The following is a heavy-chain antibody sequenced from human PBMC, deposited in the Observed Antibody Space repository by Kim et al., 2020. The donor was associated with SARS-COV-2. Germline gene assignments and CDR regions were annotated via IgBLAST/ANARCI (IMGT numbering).Heavy chain of an antibody. CDR3: ARDVDRDYDYVWGSYRYPNWFDP. CDR1: GGTFSSYA. J-gene: IGHJ5*02. D-gene: IGHD3-16*02. V-gene: IGHV1-69*13. Sequence: SVKVSCKASGGTFSSYAISWVRQAPGQGLEWMGGIIPIFGTANYAQKFQGRVTITADESTSTAYMELSSLRSEDTAVYYCARDVDRDYDYVWGSYRYPNWFDPWGQGTLVTVSS. CDR2: IIPIFGTA.